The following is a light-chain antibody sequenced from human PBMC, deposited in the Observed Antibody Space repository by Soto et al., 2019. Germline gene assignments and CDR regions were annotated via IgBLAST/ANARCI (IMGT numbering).Light chain of an antibody. J-gene: IGKJ2*01. CDR1: QNLSRN. CDR3: QQYDKWPHT. CDR2: YAS. V-gene: IGKV3-15*01. Sequence: EMVMTQSPATLSVSPGERATLSCRASQNLSRNLAWYQQQPGQAPRLLIFYASARGTGIPARFSGSGSGTDFTHTISSLQSEDFAVYYCQQYDKWPHTFGQGTKLEIK.